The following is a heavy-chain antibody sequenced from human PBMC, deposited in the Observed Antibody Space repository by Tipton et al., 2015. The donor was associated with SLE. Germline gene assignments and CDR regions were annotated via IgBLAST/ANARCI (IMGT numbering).Heavy chain of an antibody. Sequence: TLSLTCTVSGGSISSGGYYWSWIRQHPGKGLEWIGYIYYSGSTYYNPSLKSRVTVSLDTSKNQFSLKLISVTAADTAVYYCARVAVVTPRHAIDIWGQGTVVTVSS. J-gene: IGHJ3*02. V-gene: IGHV4-31*03. CDR1: GGSISSGGYY. CDR3: ARVAVVTPRHAIDI. D-gene: IGHD4-23*01. CDR2: IYYSGST.